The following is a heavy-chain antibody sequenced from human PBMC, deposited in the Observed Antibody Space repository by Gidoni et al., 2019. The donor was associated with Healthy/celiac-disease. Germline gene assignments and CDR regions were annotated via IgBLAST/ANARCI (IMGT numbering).Heavy chain of an antibody. CDR3: ARIRKDITIFGVVISYWFDP. CDR1: GFSLSNASMG. V-gene: IGHV2-26*01. CDR2: IFSNDEK. J-gene: IGHJ5*02. Sequence: QVTLKESGPVLVKPTEPLTLTCTVSGFSLSNASMGVSWIRQPPGKALEWLAHIFSNDEKSYSTSLKSRLTISKDTSKSQVVLTMTNMDPVDTATYYCARIRKDITIFGVVISYWFDPWGQGTLVTVSS. D-gene: IGHD3-3*01.